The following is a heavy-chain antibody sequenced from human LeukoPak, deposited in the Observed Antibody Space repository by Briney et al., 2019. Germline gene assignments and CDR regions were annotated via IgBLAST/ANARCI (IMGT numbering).Heavy chain of an antibody. Sequence: PGGSLRLSCAASGFTFSSYSMNWVRQAPGKGLEWVSYISSSSSTIYYADSVKGRFTISRDNAKNSLYLQMNSLRAEDTAVYYCARDMESGYSYGYGPPDYWGQGTLVTVSS. CDR2: ISSSSSTI. J-gene: IGHJ4*02. D-gene: IGHD5-18*01. CDR3: ARDMESGYSYGYGPPDY. CDR1: GFTFSSYS. V-gene: IGHV3-48*01.